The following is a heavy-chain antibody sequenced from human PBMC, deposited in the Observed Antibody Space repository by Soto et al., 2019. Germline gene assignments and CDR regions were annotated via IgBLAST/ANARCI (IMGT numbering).Heavy chain of an antibody. CDR3: ARGLYYDSSGYIIDY. CDR2: IYYSGST. CDR1: GGSISSGDYY. Sequence: SETLSLTCTVSGGSISSGDYYWSWIRQPPGKGLEWIGYIYYSGSTYYNPSLKSRVTISVDTSKNQFSLKLSSVTAADTAVYYCARGLYYDSSGYIIDYWGQGTLFTVSS. J-gene: IGHJ4*02. D-gene: IGHD3-22*01. V-gene: IGHV4-30-4*01.